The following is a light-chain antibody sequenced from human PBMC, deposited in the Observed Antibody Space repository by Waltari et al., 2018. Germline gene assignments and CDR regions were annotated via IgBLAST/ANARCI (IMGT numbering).Light chain of an antibody. CDR1: ALPMQF. CDR3: QSADTIGSII. CDR2: KYT. J-gene: IGLJ2*01. Sequence: SYELTQPPSVSVSPGQTAKISCSGAALPMQFAHWYQQKPGQAPVVIMYKYTQRPSGIPERFSASTSGTTVTLTIRGVQAEDEADYYCQSADTIGSIIFGGGTKLTVL. V-gene: IGLV3-25*03.